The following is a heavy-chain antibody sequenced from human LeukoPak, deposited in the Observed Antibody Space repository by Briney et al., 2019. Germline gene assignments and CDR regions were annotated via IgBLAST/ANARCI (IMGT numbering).Heavy chain of an antibody. J-gene: IGHJ3*02. Sequence: GGSLRLSCAASGFTSTNTWMTWVRQAPGKGLEWVSLISGDGGSTYYADSVKGRFTISRDNSKNSLYLQMNSLRTEDTALYYCAKDMGYSYGRDAFDIWGQGTMVTVSS. CDR3: AKDMGYSYGRDAFDI. V-gene: IGHV3-43*02. CDR1: GFTSTNTW. D-gene: IGHD5-18*01. CDR2: ISGDGGST.